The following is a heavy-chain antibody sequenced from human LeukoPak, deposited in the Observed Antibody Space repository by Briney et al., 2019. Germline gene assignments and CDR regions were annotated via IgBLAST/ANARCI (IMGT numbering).Heavy chain of an antibody. D-gene: IGHD1-26*01. CDR3: ARDVGVSVGATSDY. Sequence: PSETLSLTCTVSGGSISSSSYYWGWIRQPPGKGLEWIGSIYYSGSTYYNPSLKSRVTISVDTSKNQFSLKLSSVTAADTAVYYCARDVGVSVGATSDYWGQGTLVTVSS. CDR2: IYYSGST. J-gene: IGHJ4*02. CDR1: GGSISSSSYY. V-gene: IGHV4-39*07.